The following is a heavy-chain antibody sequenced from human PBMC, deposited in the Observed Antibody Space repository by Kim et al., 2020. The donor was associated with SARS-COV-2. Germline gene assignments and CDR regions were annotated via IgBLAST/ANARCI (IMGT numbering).Heavy chain of an antibody. D-gene: IGHD3-10*01. CDR1: GFTFSSYS. CDR2: ISSSSSYI. V-gene: IGHV3-21*01. J-gene: IGHJ4*02. CDR3: ARGDYYYGSGSYYRGLEQREYYFDY. Sequence: GGSLRLSCAASGFTFSSYSMNWVRQAPGKGLEWVSSISSSSSYIYYADSVKGRFTISRDNAKNSLYLQMNSLRAEDTAVYYCARGDYYYGSGSYYRGLEQREYYFDYWGQGTLVTVSS.